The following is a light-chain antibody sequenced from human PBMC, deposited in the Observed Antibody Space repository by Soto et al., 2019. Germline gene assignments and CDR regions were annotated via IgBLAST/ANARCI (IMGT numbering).Light chain of an antibody. CDR2: EVT. J-gene: IGLJ1*01. CDR1: SSDVGGYNY. Sequence: QSALTQPPCASGSPGQSVTISCTGSSSDVGGYNYVSWYQQHPGKAPKLMIYEVTKRPSGVPDRFSGSKSGNTASLTVYGLQAEDEADYFCCSNAGDNTYVFGTGTKVTVL. CDR3: CSNAGDNTYV. V-gene: IGLV2-8*01.